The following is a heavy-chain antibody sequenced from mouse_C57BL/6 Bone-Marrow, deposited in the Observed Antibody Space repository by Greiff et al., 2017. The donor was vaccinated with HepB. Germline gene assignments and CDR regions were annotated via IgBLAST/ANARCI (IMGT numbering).Heavy chain of an antibody. CDR3: ACYYYGSSYEAY. CDR1: GYTFTSYW. Sequence: VHLVESGAELVKPGASVKLSCKASGYTFTSYWMHWVKQRPGQGLEWIGMIHPNSGSTNYNEKFKSKATLTVDKSSSTAYMQLSSLTSEDSAVYYCACYYYGSSYEAYWGRGKGVTVSA. CDR2: IHPNSGST. J-gene: IGHJ3*01. D-gene: IGHD1-1*01. V-gene: IGHV1-64*01.